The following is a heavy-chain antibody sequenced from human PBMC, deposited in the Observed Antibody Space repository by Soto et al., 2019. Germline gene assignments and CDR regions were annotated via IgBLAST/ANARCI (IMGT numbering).Heavy chain of an antibody. CDR3: ARATYDSSGYYLVGFDY. Sequence: PSETLSLTCTVSGGSISSGGYYWSWIRQHPGKGLEWIGYIYYSGSTYYNPSLKSRVTISVDTSKNQFSLKLSSVTAADTAVYYCARATYDSSGYYLVGFDYWGQGTLVTVSS. CDR2: IYYSGST. J-gene: IGHJ4*02. V-gene: IGHV4-31*03. D-gene: IGHD3-22*01. CDR1: GGSISSGGYY.